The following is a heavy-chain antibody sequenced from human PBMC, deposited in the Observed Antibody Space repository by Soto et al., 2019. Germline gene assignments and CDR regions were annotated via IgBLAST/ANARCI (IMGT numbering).Heavy chain of an antibody. CDR1: GFTFSSYG. CDR3: ARGYCSSTSCYPYDY. J-gene: IGHJ4*02. CDR2: IWYDGSNK. Sequence: QVQLVESGGGVVQPGRSLRLSCAASGFTFSSYGMHWVRQAPGKGLEWVAVIWYDGSNKYYADSVKGRFTISRDNSKNTMYLQMNSLRAEDMAVYYCARGYCSSTSCYPYDYWGQGTLVTVSS. D-gene: IGHD2-2*01. V-gene: IGHV3-33*01.